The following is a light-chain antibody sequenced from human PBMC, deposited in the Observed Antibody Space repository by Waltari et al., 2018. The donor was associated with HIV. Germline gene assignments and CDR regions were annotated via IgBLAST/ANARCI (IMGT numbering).Light chain of an antibody. CDR1: SSYTGYNF. CDR3: GTWDSRLSGVV. V-gene: IGLV1-51*01. CDR2: DNN. J-gene: IGLJ3*02. Sequence: QPVLTQPPSGSAAPGQKVTISCSGSSSYTGYNFVSWYKQLPGTAPKLLIYDNNKRPSGMPDRFSGSKSGTSATLGITGLQTGDEADYYCGTWDSRLSGVVFGGGTKLTVL.